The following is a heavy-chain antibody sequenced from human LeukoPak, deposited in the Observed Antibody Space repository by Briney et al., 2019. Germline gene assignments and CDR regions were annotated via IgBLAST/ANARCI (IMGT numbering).Heavy chain of an antibody. J-gene: IGHJ4*02. CDR3: ASIAGDGYFGY. Sequence: GGSLRLSCAASGFTFSSYSMNWVRQAPGKGLEWVSSISSSSSTIYYADSVKGRFTISRDNAKNSLYLQMNSLRAEDTAVYYCASIAGDGYFGYWGQGTLVTVSS. V-gene: IGHV3-48*04. CDR1: GFTFSSYS. D-gene: IGHD6-19*01. CDR2: ISSSSSTI.